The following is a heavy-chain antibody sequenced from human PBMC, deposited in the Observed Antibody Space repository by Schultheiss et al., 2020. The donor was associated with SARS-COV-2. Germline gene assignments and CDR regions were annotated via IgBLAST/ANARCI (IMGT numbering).Heavy chain of an antibody. V-gene: IGHV3-21*01. CDR3: ARDRRVFGVVIFDY. Sequence: GGSLRLSCAASGFTFSSYSMNWVRQAPGKGLEWVSSISSSSSYIYYADSVKGRFTISRDNAKNSLYLQMNSLRAEDTAVYYCARDRRVFGVVIFDYWGQGTLVTVSS. CDR1: GFTFSSYS. D-gene: IGHD3-3*01. CDR2: ISSSSSYI. J-gene: IGHJ4*02.